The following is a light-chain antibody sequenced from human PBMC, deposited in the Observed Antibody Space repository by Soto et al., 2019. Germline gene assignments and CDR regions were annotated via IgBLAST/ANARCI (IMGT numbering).Light chain of an antibody. CDR1: SGHSSYA. CDR3: QTWGTGIHVV. Sequence: QLVLTQSPSASASLGASVKLTCTLSSGHSSYAIAWHQQQPEKGPRYLMKLYSDGSNTTGDAIPDRFSGSSSGAERYLTISRLQSEDEADYYCQTWGTGIHVVFGGGTKLTVL. J-gene: IGLJ2*01. CDR2: LYSDGSN. V-gene: IGLV4-69*01.